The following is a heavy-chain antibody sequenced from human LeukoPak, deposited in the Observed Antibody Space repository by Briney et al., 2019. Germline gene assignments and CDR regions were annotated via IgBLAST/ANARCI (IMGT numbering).Heavy chain of an antibody. CDR3: ARPQWELLRPFDY. CDR2: IYHSGST. J-gene: IGHJ4*02. Sequence: NPSETLSLTCAVSGGSISSGGYSWSWIRQPPGKGLEWIGYIYHSGSTYYNPSLKSRVTISVDTSKNQFSLKLSSVTAADTAVYYCARPQWELLRPFDYWGQGTLVTVSS. V-gene: IGHV4-30-2*02. D-gene: IGHD1-26*01. CDR1: GGSISSGGYS.